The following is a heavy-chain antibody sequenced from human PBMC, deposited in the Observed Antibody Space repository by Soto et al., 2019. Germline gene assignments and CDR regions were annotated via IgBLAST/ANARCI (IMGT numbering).Heavy chain of an antibody. J-gene: IGHJ4*02. D-gene: IGHD3-3*01. CDR2: IYSGGST. V-gene: IGHV3-66*01. CDR3: ARDPLAHDDQIVDY. CDR1: GFTVSSNY. Sequence: HPGGSLRLSCAASGFTVSSNYMSWVRQAPGKGLEWVSVIYSGGSTYYADSVKGRFTISRDNSKNTLYLQMNSLRAEDTAVYYCARDPLAHDDQIVDYWGQGTLVTVSS.